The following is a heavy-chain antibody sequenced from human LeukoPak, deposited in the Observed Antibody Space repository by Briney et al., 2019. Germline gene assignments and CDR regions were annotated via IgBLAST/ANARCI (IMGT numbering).Heavy chain of an antibody. Sequence: SVKVSCKASGGTFSSYAISWVRQAPGQGLEWMGRIIPIFGTANYAQKFQGRVTITTDESTSTAYMELSSLRSEETAVYYCARDQRRYDYVWGSYFGFDYWGQGTLVTVSS. CDR1: GGTFSSYA. D-gene: IGHD3-16*01. CDR2: IIPIFGTA. CDR3: ARDQRRYDYVWGSYFGFDY. V-gene: IGHV1-69*05. J-gene: IGHJ4*02.